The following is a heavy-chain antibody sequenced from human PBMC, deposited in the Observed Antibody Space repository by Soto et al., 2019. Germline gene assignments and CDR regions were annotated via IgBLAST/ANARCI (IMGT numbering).Heavy chain of an antibody. J-gene: IGHJ6*02. D-gene: IGHD6-19*01. V-gene: IGHV3-53*01. CDR2: IYSGGYT. CDR1: GFTVSNNY. Sequence: EVQLVESGGGLIQPGGSLRLSCAVSGFTVSNNYMSWVRQAPGKGLEGVSVIYSGGYTAYGDSVKGRFTISRDNSKNTLYLQMNSLRVEDTAVYFCARKSQWLSGYIYHGMDVWSQGTSVTVSS. CDR3: ARKSQWLSGYIYHGMDV.